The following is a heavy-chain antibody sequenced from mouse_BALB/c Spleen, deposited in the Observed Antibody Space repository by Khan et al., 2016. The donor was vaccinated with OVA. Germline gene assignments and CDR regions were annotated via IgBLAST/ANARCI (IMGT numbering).Heavy chain of an antibody. CDR3: ARSIMAN. Sequence: EVQLQESGPGLVKPSQSLSLTCTVTGYSITSDYAWNWIRQFPGNKLEWMGYISYSGSTSYNPSLKSRIPITRDTSTNQSFLRLNSVTTEDTATYYCARSIMANWGQGTTLTVSS. CDR1: GYSITSDYA. CDR2: ISYSGST. J-gene: IGHJ2*01. V-gene: IGHV3-2*02.